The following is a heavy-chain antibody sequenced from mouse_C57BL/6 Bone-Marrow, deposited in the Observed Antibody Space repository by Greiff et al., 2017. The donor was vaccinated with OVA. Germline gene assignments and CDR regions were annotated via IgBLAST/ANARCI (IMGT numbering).Heavy chain of an antibody. Sequence: VQLQQPGAELVKPGASVKLSCKAYGYTFTSYWMHWVKQRPGQGLEWIGMIHPNSGSTNYNEKFKSKATLTVDKSSSTAYMQLSSLTSEDSAVYYCARWTTVNYFDYWGQGTTLTVSS. CDR1: GYTFTSYW. CDR2: IHPNSGST. V-gene: IGHV1-64*01. CDR3: ARWTTVNYFDY. D-gene: IGHD1-1*01. J-gene: IGHJ2*01.